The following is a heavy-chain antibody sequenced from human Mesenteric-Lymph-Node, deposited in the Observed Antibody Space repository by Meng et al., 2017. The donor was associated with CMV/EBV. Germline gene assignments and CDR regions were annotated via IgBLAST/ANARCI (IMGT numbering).Heavy chain of an antibody. V-gene: IGHV3-30-3*01. Sequence: LKISCAASGFTFSSYAMHWVRQAPGKGLEWVAVISYDGSNKYYADSVKGPFTISRDDSKNTAYLQMNSLKTEDTAVYYCTVRGYCSSTSCYLFDYWGQGTLVTVSS. CDR2: ISYDGSNK. D-gene: IGHD2-2*01. CDR3: TVRGYCSSTSCYLFDY. CDR1: GFTFSSYA. J-gene: IGHJ4*02.